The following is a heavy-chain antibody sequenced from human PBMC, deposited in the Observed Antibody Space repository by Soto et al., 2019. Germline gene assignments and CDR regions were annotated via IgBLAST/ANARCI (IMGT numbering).Heavy chain of an antibody. V-gene: IGHV3-21*01. CDR2: ISSRSDI. CDR3: AREYTAWPLAYGLDV. D-gene: IGHD2-2*02. CDR1: GFTFSTYS. Sequence: GGSLRLYCVVSGFTFSTYSINWVRQAPGKGLEWVSSISSRSDIYYADSVKGRFTISRDNAKNSVSLQMNSLRAEDTAVYYCAREYTAWPLAYGLDVWGQGTTVTVSS. J-gene: IGHJ6*02.